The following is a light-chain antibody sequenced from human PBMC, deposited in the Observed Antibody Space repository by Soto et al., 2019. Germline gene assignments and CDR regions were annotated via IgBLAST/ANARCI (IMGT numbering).Light chain of an antibody. CDR2: LGS. Sequence: DIVMTQSPLSLPVTPGEPASISCRSSQSLLHSNGYNYLDRYLQKPGQSPQLLIYLGSNRASGVPDRFRGSGSGTDFTLKISRVEAEDVGVHYCMQALQTPRTFGQGTKLEIK. CDR1: QSLLHSNGYNY. CDR3: MQALQTPRT. V-gene: IGKV2-28*01. J-gene: IGKJ2*01.